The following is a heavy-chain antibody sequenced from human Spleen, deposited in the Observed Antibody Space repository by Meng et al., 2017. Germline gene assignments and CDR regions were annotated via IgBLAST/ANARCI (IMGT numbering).Heavy chain of an antibody. D-gene: IGHD2-15*01. CDR3: ARDRFWTYCSGGSCFYYYYGMDV. V-gene: IGHV3-48*03. Sequence: GESLKISCAASGFTFSSYEMNWVRQAPGKGLEWVSYISSSGSTIYYADSVKGRFTISRDNAKNSLYLQMNSLRAEDTAVYYCARDRFWTYCSGGSCFYYYYGMDVWGQGTTVTVSS. J-gene: IGHJ6*02. CDR1: GFTFSSYE. CDR2: ISSSGSTI.